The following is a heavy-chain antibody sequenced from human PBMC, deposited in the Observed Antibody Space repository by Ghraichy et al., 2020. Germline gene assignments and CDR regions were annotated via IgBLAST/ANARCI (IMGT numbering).Heavy chain of an antibody. J-gene: IGHJ6*03. CDR3: AFAPDDYYYYYYMDV. CDR2: IIPIFGTA. V-gene: IGHV1-69*13. Sequence: SVKVSCKASGGTFSSYAISWVRQAPGQGLEWMGGIIPIFGTANYAQKFQGRVTITADESTSTAYMELSSLRSEDTAVYYCAFAPDDYYYYYYMDVWGKGTTVTVSS. CDR1: GGTFSSYA.